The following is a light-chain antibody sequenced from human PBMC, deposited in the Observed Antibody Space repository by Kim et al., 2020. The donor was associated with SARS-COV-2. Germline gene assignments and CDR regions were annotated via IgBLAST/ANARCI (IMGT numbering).Light chain of an antibody. J-gene: IGLJ2*01. CDR2: EVS. V-gene: IGLV2-23*02. CDR1: GSDVGTYNL. CDR3: CSYARSRV. Sequence: QSASVSGSPGQSITISCTGTGSDVGTYNLVSWYQQHPGEAPKLIIYEVSKRPSGVSDRFSGSKSGNMASLTISGLQADDEADYYCCSYARSRVFGGGTQLTVL.